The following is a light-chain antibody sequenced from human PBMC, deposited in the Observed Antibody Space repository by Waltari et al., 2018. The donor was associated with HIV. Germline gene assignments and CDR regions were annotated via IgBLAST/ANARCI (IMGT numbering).Light chain of an antibody. CDR3: QQYNNWPPWT. J-gene: IGKJ1*01. V-gene: IGKV3-15*01. CDR1: PRVSSD. CDR2: GAS. Sequence: EIVMTQSPATLSVSPGERATLSCRARPRVSSDLAWYQQKPGQAPRLLIYGASTRATGIPARFSGSGSGTEFTLTISSLQSEDLAVYYCQQYNNWPPWTFGQGTKVEIK.